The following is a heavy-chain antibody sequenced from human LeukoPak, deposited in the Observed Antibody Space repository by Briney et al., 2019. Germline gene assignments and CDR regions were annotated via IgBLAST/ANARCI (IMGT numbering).Heavy chain of an antibody. J-gene: IGHJ4*02. D-gene: IGHD6-19*01. CDR2: VISNGGST. Sequence: GGSLRLSCAASGFTFNNYAMTWVRQAPGEWLQWVSSVISNGGSTYHADSVGGRFTISRDNSKNTLYLQMNSLRAEDTAIYYCAREGGGLTVAGRRGIDYWGQGSLVIVSS. CDR3: AREGGGLTVAGRRGIDY. CDR1: GFTFNNYA. V-gene: IGHV3-23*01.